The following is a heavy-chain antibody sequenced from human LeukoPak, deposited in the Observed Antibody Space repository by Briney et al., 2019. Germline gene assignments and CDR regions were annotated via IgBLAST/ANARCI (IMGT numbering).Heavy chain of an antibody. CDR2: IYTSGST. V-gene: IGHV4-4*07. CDR1: GDFISSYY. D-gene: IGHD6-19*01. J-gene: IGHJ4*02. CDR3: ARNIAVAGTRYFDY. Sequence: PSETLSLTCSVSGDFISSYYWSWIRQPAGRGLEWIGRIYTSGSTNYNPSRKSRVTMSVDTSKHQFSLKLSSVTAADTAVYYCARNIAVAGTRYFDYWGQGTLVTVSS.